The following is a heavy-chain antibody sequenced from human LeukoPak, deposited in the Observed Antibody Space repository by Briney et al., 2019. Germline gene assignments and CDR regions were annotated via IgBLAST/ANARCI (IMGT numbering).Heavy chain of an antibody. J-gene: IGHJ1*01. D-gene: IGHD2-21*01. CDR3: ARDSSEFRSLIPH. V-gene: IGHV1-69*13. CDR2: IVPIFGTA. CDR1: GGTFSSYA. Sequence: SVKVSCKASGGTFSSYAISWVRQAPGQGLEWMGGIVPIFGTANYAQKFQGRVTITADESTSTAYMELISLRSEDTAVYYCARDSSEFRSLIPHWGQGTLVTVSS.